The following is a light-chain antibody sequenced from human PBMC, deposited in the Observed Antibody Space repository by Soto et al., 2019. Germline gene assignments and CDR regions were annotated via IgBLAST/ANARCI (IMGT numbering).Light chain of an antibody. CDR1: SSNIGSNT. J-gene: IGLJ2*01. CDR2: SNN. Sequence: QSVLTQPPSASGTPGQRVTISCSGSSSNIGSNTVNWYQQLPGTAPKLLIYSNNQRPSGVPDRFSGSKSGTSASLAISGLQSEDEADYYCAAWDDSLTGVVFGGRTKLTVL. CDR3: AAWDDSLTGVV. V-gene: IGLV1-44*01.